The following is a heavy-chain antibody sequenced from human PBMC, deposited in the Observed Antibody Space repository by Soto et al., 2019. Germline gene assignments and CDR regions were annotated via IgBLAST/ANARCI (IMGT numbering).Heavy chain of an antibody. Sequence: PSETLSLTCAVSGDTISTGGYSWAWIRQPPGKGLEWIGYIYHSGSTYYNPSLKSRVTISVDRSKNQFSLKLSSVTAADTAVYYCARGVVVVAATPRPGYFDYWGQGTLVTVSS. J-gene: IGHJ4*02. CDR1: GDTISTGGYS. V-gene: IGHV4-30-2*01. CDR3: ARGVVVVAATPRPGYFDY. CDR2: IYHSGST. D-gene: IGHD2-15*01.